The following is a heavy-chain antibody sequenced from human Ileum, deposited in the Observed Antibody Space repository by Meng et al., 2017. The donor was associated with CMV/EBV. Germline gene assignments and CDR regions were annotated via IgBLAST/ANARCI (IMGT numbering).Heavy chain of an antibody. V-gene: IGHV3-33*06. Sequence: GKSLKISCAASGFTFSSYGMHWVRQAPGKGLEWVAVIWYDGSNKYYADSVKGRFTISRDNSKNTLYLQMNSLRAEDTAVYYCAKDRDIVVVPAAPDYWGQGTLVTVSS. D-gene: IGHD2-2*01. CDR2: IWYDGSNK. CDR1: GFTFSSYG. J-gene: IGHJ4*02. CDR3: AKDRDIVVVPAAPDY.